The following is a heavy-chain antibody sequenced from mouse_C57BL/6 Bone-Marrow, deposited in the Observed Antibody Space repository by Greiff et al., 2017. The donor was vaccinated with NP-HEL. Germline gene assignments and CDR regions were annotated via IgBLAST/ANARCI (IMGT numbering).Heavy chain of an antibody. Sequence: VQLKESGEGLVKPGGSLKLSCAASGFTFSSYAMSWVRQTPEKRLEWVAYISSGGDYIYYADTVKGRFTISRDNARNTLYLQMSSLKSEDTAMYYCTRDPYDYDAMDYWGQGTSDTVSS. D-gene: IGHD6-5*01. CDR2: ISSGGDYI. V-gene: IGHV5-9-1*02. J-gene: IGHJ4*01. CDR1: GFTFSSYA. CDR3: TRDPYDYDAMDY.